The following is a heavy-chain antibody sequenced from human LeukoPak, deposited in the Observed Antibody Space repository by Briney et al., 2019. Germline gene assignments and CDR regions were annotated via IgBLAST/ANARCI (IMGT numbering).Heavy chain of an antibody. CDR3: ARRGYYDNSGFGTFDI. CDR2: IYYSGST. Sequence: SETLSLTCTVSGGSISRSSYSWGWIRQPPGKGLEWIGNIYYSGSTYYNPSLKSRVTISVDTSKNQFSLKLSSVTAADTAVYYCARRGYYDNSGFGTFDIWGQGTMVTVSS. J-gene: IGHJ3*02. V-gene: IGHV4-39*01. CDR1: GGSISRSSYS. D-gene: IGHD3-22*01.